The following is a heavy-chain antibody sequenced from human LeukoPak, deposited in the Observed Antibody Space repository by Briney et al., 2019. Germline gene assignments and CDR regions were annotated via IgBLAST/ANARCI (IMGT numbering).Heavy chain of an antibody. CDR3: ARDYLRTTMIVVVIDAFDI. Sequence: GGSLRLSCAASGFTFSTYGMSWVRQAPGKGLEWVSAISGSGGSTYYADSVKGRFTISRDNAKNSLYLQMNSLRAEDTAVYYCARDYLRTTMIVVVIDAFDIWGQGTMVTVSS. V-gene: IGHV3-23*01. CDR1: GFTFSTYG. J-gene: IGHJ3*02. CDR2: ISGSGGST. D-gene: IGHD3-22*01.